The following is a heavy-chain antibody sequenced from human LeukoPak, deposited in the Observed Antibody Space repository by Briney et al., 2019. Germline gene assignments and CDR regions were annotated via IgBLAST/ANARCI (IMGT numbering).Heavy chain of an antibody. CDR3: VGEMSATFHY. V-gene: IGHV4-59*01. CDR1: GGSISSYY. J-gene: IGHJ4*02. Sequence: SETLSLTCTVSGGSISSYYWSWIRQPPGKGLEWIGYIYHSGKTNYNPSLRSRLTMSIDTSKNQFSLKLSSVTAADTAVYYCVGEMSATFHYWGQGSLVTVSS. CDR2: IYHSGKT. D-gene: IGHD2-15*01.